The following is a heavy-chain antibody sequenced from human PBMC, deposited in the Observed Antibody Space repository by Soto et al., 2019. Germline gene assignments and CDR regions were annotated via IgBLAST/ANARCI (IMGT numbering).Heavy chain of an antibody. Sequence: QVQLVQSGAEVKKPGASVKVSCKASGYTFTSYGISWVRQAPGQGLEWMGWISAYNGNINYAQKLQGRVTMTADTSTSTVYMELRSLRSDDTAVYYCARVFRQWLGQRVDAFDIWGQGTMVTVSS. D-gene: IGHD6-19*01. CDR2: ISAYNGNI. CDR1: GYTFTSYG. V-gene: IGHV1-18*01. J-gene: IGHJ3*02. CDR3: ARVFRQWLGQRVDAFDI.